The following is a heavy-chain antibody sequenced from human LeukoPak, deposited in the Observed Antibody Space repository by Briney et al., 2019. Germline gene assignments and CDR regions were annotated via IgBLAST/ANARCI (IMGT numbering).Heavy chain of an antibody. V-gene: IGHV3-30*18. J-gene: IGHJ4*02. Sequence: GGSLRLPCAASGFTFSPYGMNWVRQAPGKGLEWVAVISHDGSLNYYADSVTGRFTISRDNPRNMLYLQMNSLRADDTAVYYCVKEGTPYVSSYFDYWGQGTLVTVSS. CDR1: GFTFSPYG. D-gene: IGHD6-6*01. CDR3: VKEGTPYVSSYFDY. CDR2: ISHDGSLN.